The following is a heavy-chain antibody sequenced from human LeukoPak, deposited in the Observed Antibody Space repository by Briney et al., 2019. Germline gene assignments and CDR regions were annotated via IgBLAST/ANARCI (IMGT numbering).Heavy chain of an antibody. CDR1: GYSFTSYW. CDR3: ARNLPYYYGSGRPFDY. CDR2: IYPGDSDT. Sequence: GESLKISCKGSGYSFTSYWIGWVRQMPGKGLEWMGIIYPGDSDTRYSPSFQGQVTISADKSISTAYLQWSSLKASDTAMYYCARNLPYYYGSGRPFDYWGQGTLVTVSS. J-gene: IGHJ4*02. V-gene: IGHV5-51*01. D-gene: IGHD3-10*01.